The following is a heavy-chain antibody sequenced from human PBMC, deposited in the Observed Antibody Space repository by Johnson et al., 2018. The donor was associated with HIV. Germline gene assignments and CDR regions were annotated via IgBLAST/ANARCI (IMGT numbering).Heavy chain of an antibody. CDR3: ARHYGWGDHWDAFDI. D-gene: IGHD4-17*01. CDR2: VNWNGAEA. Sequence: VQLVESGGGVVRPGGSLTLSCEVSGFTFTDHGMTWVRQAPGKGLEWVCGVNWNGAEAGYADSVKGRFTISRDNAKNTLYLQMSSLRAEDTAVYYCARHYGWGDHWDAFDIWGQGTMVTVSS. J-gene: IGHJ3*02. CDR1: GFTFTDHG. V-gene: IGHV3-20*04.